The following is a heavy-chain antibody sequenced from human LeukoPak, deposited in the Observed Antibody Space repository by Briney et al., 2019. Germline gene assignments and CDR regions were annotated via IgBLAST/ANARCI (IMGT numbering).Heavy chain of an antibody. CDR3: AKEAGGRPNWFDP. D-gene: IGHD3-16*01. V-gene: IGHV3-30*18. Sequence: PGRSLRLSCAASGFTFSSYGMHWVRQAPGKGLEWVAVISYDGSNKYYADSVKGRLTISRDNSKNTLYLQMNSLRAEDTAVYYCAKEAGGRPNWFDPWGQGTLVTVSS. CDR1: GFTFSSYG. J-gene: IGHJ5*02. CDR2: ISYDGSNK.